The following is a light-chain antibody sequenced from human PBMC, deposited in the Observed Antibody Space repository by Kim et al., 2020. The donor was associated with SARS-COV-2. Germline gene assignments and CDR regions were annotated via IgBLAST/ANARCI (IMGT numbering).Light chain of an antibody. CDR1: HSVSSSY. J-gene: IGKJ4*01. CDR3: QQYGSSPLT. CDR2: GAS. Sequence: EIVLTQSPVTVSLSPGDRASLSCRASHSVSSSYLAWYQQKPGQAPRLLIYGASSRATGIPDRFSGSGSRTDFTLTISRLEPEDVAVYYCQQYGSSPLTFGEGTKVEI. V-gene: IGKV3-20*01.